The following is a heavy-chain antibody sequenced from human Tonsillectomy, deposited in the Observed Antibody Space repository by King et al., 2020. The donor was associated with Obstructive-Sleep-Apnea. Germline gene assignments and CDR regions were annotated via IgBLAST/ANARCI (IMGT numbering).Heavy chain of an antibody. CDR1: GFTFDDYA. CDR2: SSWNSGSI. J-gene: IGHJ4*02. D-gene: IGHD3-10*01. Sequence: VQLVESGGGLVQPGRSLRLSCAASGFTFDDYAMHWVRQAPGKGLAWVSGSSWNSGSIGYADFVKGRFTISRDNAKNSLYLQMNSLRAEDTALYYCANDIGGSGSHYFDYWGQGTLVTVSS. CDR3: ANDIGGSGSHYFDY. V-gene: IGHV3-9*01.